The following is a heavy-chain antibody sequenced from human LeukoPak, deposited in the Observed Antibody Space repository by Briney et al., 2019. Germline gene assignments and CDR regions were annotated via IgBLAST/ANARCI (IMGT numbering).Heavy chain of an antibody. V-gene: IGHV4-30-2*01. CDR1: GGSISSGGYY. Sequence: PSETLSLTCTVSGGSISSGGYYWSWIRQPPGKGLEWIGYIYHSGSTYYNPSLKSRVTISVDTSKNQFSLKLNSVTAADTAVYYCARDGSGGSNYFDYWGQGTLVTVSS. CDR2: IYHSGST. CDR3: ARDGSGGSNYFDY. J-gene: IGHJ4*02. D-gene: IGHD3-10*01.